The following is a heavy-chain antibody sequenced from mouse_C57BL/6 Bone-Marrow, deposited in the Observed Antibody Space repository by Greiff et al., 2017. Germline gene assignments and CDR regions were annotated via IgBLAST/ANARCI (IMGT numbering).Heavy chain of an antibody. V-gene: IGHV1-64*01. J-gene: IGHJ2*01. Sequence: QVQLQQPGAELVKPGASVKLSCKASGYTFTSYWMHWVKQRHGQGLAWIGMIHPNSGSTNYNEKFKSKATLTVDKSSSTAYMQLSSLTSEDSADYYCAKEGFITTVVAVDFWGQGTTLTVSS. D-gene: IGHD1-1*01. CDR1: GYTFTSYW. CDR2: IHPNSGST. CDR3: AKEGFITTVVAVDF.